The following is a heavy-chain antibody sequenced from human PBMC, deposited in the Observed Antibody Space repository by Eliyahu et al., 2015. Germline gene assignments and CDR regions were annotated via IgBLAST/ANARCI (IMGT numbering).Heavy chain of an antibody. J-gene: IGHJ4*02. D-gene: IGHD6-19*01. V-gene: IGHV3-30*18. Sequence: APGKGLEWVALISYDGSNKHYADSVKGRFTISRDNSKNTLYLQMNSLRAEDTAVYYCAKEWPYSSGWPPRYWGQGTLVTVSS. CDR2: ISYDGSNK. CDR3: AKEWPYSSGWPPRY.